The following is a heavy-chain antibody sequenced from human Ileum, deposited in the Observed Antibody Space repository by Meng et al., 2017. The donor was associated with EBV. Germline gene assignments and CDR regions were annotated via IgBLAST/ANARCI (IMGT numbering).Heavy chain of an antibody. CDR2: ICYTDYT. Sequence: QLLLKESGPELVKPSETLSLTCSGPGGSISSSNYCWGWIRQPPGKGLEWIQSICYTDYTYYNPSLKSRVTISADKSKNQFSLRLNSLTAADTAVYYCAMGPDYAKTGYWGQGTLVTASS. CDR1: GGSISSSNYC. D-gene: IGHD4-17*01. V-gene: IGHV4-39*01. J-gene: IGHJ4*02. CDR3: AMGPDYAKTGY.